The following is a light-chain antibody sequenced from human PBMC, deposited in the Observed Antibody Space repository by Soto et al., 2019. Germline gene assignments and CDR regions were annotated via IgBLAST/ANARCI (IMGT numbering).Light chain of an antibody. CDR3: ALYMGNGIAL. J-gene: IGLJ2*01. CDR1: SGSVSTSYY. V-gene: IGLV8-61*01. Sequence: QAVVTQEPSFSVSPGRTVTLTCGLSSGSVSTSYYPSWYQQTPGQAPRTLIYSTNTRSSGVPDRFSGSILGNKAALTITGAQADDESDYYCALYMGNGIALFGGGTKLTVL. CDR2: STN.